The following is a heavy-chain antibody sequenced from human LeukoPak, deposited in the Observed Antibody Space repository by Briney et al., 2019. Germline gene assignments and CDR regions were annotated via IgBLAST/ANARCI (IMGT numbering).Heavy chain of an antibody. Sequence: PGGSLRLSCAASGFYFSDYYMSWIRQAPGKGLEWVSYISTSGSTIYYADSVKGRFTISRNNAKNTLYLQMNSLRAEDTAVYYCARDVGNYYDSSGVFDIWGQGTMVTVSS. V-gene: IGHV3-11*04. CDR2: ISTSGSTI. CDR1: GFYFSDYY. D-gene: IGHD3-22*01. J-gene: IGHJ3*02. CDR3: ARDVGNYYDSSGVFDI.